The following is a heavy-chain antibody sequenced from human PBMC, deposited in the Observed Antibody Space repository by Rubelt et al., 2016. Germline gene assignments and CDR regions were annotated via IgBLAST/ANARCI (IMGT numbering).Heavy chain of an antibody. D-gene: IGHD6-13*01. J-gene: IGHJ4*02. CDR1: GGSISSYY. CDR3: ARECSGQLGYYFDY. CDR2: IYYSGST. Sequence: QVQLQESGPGLVKPSETLSLTCTVSGGSISSYYWSWIRQPPGKGLEWIGYIYYSGSTNYNPSSKSRVTISVDTSKNQFTLKLSSVTAADTAVYYCARECSGQLGYYFDYWGQGTLVTVSS. V-gene: IGHV4-59*01.